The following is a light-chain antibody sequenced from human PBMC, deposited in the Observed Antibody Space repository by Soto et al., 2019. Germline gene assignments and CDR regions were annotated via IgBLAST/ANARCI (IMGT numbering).Light chain of an antibody. CDR1: QSMSSW. J-gene: IGKJ5*01. CDR3: QQYKSYSIT. V-gene: IGKV1-5*03. Sequence: DIQMTQSPSTLSASVGDRVTITCRASQSMSSWLAWYQQKPGKAPKLLIYKASSLESGVPSRFSGSGSGTEFTLTISSLQPDDFATYYCQQYKSYSITFGRGTRLEIK. CDR2: KAS.